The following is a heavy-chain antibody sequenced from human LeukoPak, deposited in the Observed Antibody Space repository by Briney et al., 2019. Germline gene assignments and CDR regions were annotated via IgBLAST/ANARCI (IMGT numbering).Heavy chain of an antibody. D-gene: IGHD2-2*01. V-gene: IGHV4-34*01. CDR3: ARAIVVVPAAMRGNAFDI. CDR1: GGSFSGYY. Sequence: SETLSLTCAVYGGSFSGYYWSWIRQPPGKGLEWIGDNNHSGSTNYNPSLKSRVTISVDTSKNQFSLKLSSVTAADTAVYYCARAIVVVPAAMRGNAFDIWGQGTMVTVSS. J-gene: IGHJ3*02. CDR2: NNHSGST.